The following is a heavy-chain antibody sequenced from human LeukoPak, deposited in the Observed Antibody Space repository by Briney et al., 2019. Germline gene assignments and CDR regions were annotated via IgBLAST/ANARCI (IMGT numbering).Heavy chain of an antibody. CDR1: GFTFSSYS. CDR3: AELGITMIGGV. V-gene: IGHV3-48*04. CDR2: ISSSSSTI. D-gene: IGHD3-10*02. J-gene: IGHJ6*04. Sequence: GGSLRLSCAASGFTFSSYSMTWVRQAPGKGLEWVSYISSSSSTIYYADSVKGRFTISRDNAKNSLYLQMNSLRAEDTAVYYCAELGITMIGGVWGKGTTVAISS.